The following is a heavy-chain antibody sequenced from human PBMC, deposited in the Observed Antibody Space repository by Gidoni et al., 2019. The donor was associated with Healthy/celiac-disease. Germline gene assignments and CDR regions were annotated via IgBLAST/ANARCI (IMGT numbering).Heavy chain of an antibody. V-gene: IGHV3-23*01. CDR3: AKPLYDILTGYPPYYFDY. CDR1: GFTFSRYA. J-gene: IGHJ4*02. D-gene: IGHD3-9*01. Sequence: EVQLLESGGGLVQPGGSLRLSCAASGFTFSRYAMSWVRQAPGKGLEWVSAISGSGGSTYYADSVKGRFTISRDNSKNTLYLQMNSLRAEDTAVYYCAKPLYDILTGYPPYYFDYWGQGTLVTVSS. CDR2: ISGSGGST.